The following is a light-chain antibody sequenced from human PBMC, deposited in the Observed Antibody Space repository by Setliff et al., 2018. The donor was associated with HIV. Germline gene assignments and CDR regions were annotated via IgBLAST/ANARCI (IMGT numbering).Light chain of an antibody. CDR2: DVN. V-gene: IGLV2-14*03. CDR1: SSDVGAYNY. CDR3: GSYTSSATII. Sequence: QSVLAQPASVSGSPRQSITISCTGTSSDVGAYNYVSWYQQHPGKAPKLMIYDVNIRPSGISDRFSGPKSGNTASLTISGLQVGDEADYYCGSYTSSATIIFGGGTKVTVL. J-gene: IGLJ2*01.